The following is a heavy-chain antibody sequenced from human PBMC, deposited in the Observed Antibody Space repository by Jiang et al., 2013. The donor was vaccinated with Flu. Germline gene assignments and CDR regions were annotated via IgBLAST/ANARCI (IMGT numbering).Heavy chain of an antibody. J-gene: IGHJ4*02. Sequence: PGLVKPSQTLSLTCTVSGGSISSGSYYWSWIRQPAGKGLEWIGRIYTSGSTNYNPSLKSRVTISVDTSKNQFSLKLSSVTAADTAVYYCARDFPIAAAGTRTDYWGQGTLVTVSS. CDR2: IYTSGST. D-gene: IGHD6-13*01. V-gene: IGHV4-61*02. CDR1: GGSISSGSYY. CDR3: ARDFPIAAAGTRTDY.